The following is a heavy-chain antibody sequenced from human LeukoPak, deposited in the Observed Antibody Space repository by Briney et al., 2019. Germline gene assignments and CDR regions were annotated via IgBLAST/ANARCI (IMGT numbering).Heavy chain of an antibody. V-gene: IGHV3-74*01. J-gene: IGHJ4*02. CDR2: INSDGSST. CDR1: GFTFSSYW. Sequence: GGSLRLSCVASGFTFSSYWMHWVRQAPGKGLVRVSRINSDGSSTSYADSVKGRFTISRDSAKNTLYLQMNSLRAEDTAVYYCARSPYYYDSSGYLPYWGQGTLVTVSS. D-gene: IGHD3-22*01. CDR3: ARSPYYYDSSGYLPY.